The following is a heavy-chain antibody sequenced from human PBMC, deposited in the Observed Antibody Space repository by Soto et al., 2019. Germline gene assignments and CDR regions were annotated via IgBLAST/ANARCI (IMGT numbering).Heavy chain of an antibody. J-gene: IGHJ5*02. CDR2: IIPIFGTA. D-gene: IGHD6-13*01. CDR3: ASYLWGHSTEGTLNWFDP. Sequence: GASVKVSGKASGGTFSSYAISWVRQAPGQGLEWMGGIIPIFGTANYAQKFQGRVTITADKSTSTAYMELSSLRSEDTAVYYCASYLWGHSTEGTLNWFDPWGQGTLVTVSS. V-gene: IGHV1-69*06. CDR1: GGTFSSYA.